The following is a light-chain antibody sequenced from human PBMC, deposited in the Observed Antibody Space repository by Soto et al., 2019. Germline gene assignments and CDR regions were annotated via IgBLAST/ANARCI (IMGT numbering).Light chain of an antibody. Sequence: QSALTQPASVSGSPGQSITISCIGTSSDVGSYNLVSWYQQQPGKAPKVLIYEVSERPSGVSNRFSGSKSGNTASLTISGLQAEDEAEYYCCSYAGSRTHVLFGGGTKVTVL. CDR2: EVS. CDR3: CSYAGSRTHVL. J-gene: IGLJ2*01. CDR1: SSDVGSYNL. V-gene: IGLV2-23*02.